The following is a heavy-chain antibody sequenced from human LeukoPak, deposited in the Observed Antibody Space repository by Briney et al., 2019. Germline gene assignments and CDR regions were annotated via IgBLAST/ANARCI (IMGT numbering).Heavy chain of an antibody. D-gene: IGHD3-22*01. CDR2: IIPILGIA. Sequence: ASVKVSCKASGGTFSSYAISWVRQAPGQGLEWMGRIIPILGIANYAQKFQGRVTITADKSTSTAYMELSSLRSEDTAVYYCARDLSYYDSSGYFDYWGQGTLVTVS. J-gene: IGHJ4*02. CDR1: GGTFSSYA. CDR3: ARDLSYYDSSGYFDY. V-gene: IGHV1-69*04.